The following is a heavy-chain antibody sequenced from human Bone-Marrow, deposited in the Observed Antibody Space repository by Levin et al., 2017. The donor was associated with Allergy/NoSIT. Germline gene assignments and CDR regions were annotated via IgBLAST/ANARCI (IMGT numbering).Heavy chain of an antibody. V-gene: IGHV3-48*01. J-gene: IGHJ4*02. CDR1: GFTFSSFS. D-gene: IGHD2-8*01. Sequence: SGGSLRLSCAASGFTFSSFSMNWVRQAPGKGLEWVSYISSGSITVYYADSVKGRFTISRDNAKNSLYLQMNSLRAEDTAVYYCARDVTDRSYIALMSDWGQGTLVTVAS. CDR2: ISSGSITV. CDR3: ARDVTDRSYIALMSD.